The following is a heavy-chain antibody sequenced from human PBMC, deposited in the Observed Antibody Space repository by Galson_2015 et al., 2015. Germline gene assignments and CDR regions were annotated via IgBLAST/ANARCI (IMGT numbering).Heavy chain of an antibody. CDR1: GDSVSSNSAA. Sequence: CAISGDSVSSNSAAWNWIRQSPSRGLEWLGRTYYRSKWYNDYAVSVKSRITINPDTSKNQFSLQLNSVTPEDTAVYYCAREAAAVLQADAFDIWGQGTMVTVSS. D-gene: IGHD6-13*01. CDR2: TYYRSKWYN. CDR3: AREAAAVLQADAFDI. J-gene: IGHJ3*02. V-gene: IGHV6-1*01.